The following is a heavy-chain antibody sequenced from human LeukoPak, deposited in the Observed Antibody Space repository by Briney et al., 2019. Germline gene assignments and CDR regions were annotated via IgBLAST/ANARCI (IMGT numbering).Heavy chain of an antibody. Sequence: GGSLRLSCAASGFTFSTSAMTWVRQAPGRGLEWVSGISSGSGDRTYYADSVKGRFTISRDNSKNTLYLQMNSLRAEDTAVYYCARGGGGSYHRYYFDYWGRGTLVTVSS. D-gene: IGHD2-15*01. V-gene: IGHV3-23*01. CDR3: ARGGGGSYHRYYFDY. CDR2: ISSGSGDRT. CDR1: GFTFSTSA. J-gene: IGHJ4*02.